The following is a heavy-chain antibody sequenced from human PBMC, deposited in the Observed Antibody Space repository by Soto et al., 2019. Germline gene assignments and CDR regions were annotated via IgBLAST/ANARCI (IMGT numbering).Heavy chain of an antibody. V-gene: IGHV1-24*01. J-gene: IGHJ4*02. D-gene: IGHD4-17*01. CDR1: GYTPTELS. CDR2: FDPEDGET. Sequence: ASVKVSCKVSGYTPTELSMHWVRQAPGKGLEWMGGFDPEDGETIYAQKFQGRVTMTEDTSTDTAYMELSSLRSEDTAVYYCATDRSYGGNPRYWGQGTLVTVSS. CDR3: ATDRSYGGNPRY.